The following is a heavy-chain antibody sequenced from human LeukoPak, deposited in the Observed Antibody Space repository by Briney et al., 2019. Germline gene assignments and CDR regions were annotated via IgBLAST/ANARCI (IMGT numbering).Heavy chain of an antibody. CDR3: ARDRALDY. CDR1: GFTFISYA. Sequence: GGSLRLSCAASGFTFISYAMHWVRQAPGKGLEWVAVISSDGSNKYYADSVKGRFTISRDNSKNTLYLQMNSLRAEDTAVYYCARDRALDYWGQGTLVTVSP. D-gene: IGHD3-10*01. J-gene: IGHJ4*02. CDR2: ISSDGSNK. V-gene: IGHV3-30*01.